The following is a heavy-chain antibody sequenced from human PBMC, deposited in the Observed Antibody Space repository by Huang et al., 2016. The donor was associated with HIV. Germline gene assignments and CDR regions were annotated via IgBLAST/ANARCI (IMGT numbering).Heavy chain of an antibody. CDR3: ARHAPDYYGSGSYYNNPIY. CDR1: GGSFSSSFYY. J-gene: IGHJ4*02. Sequence: QLQLQESGPGLVKPSETLSLTCTVSGGSFSSSFYYWGWIRQPPGKGLEWIGTIYSSGRTYSHPSVKSLVTISVDTSKNQCSLKLSSVTAADTAVYYCARHAPDYYGSGSYYNNPIYWGQGTLVTVSS. CDR2: IYSSGRT. D-gene: IGHD3-10*01. V-gene: IGHV4-39*01.